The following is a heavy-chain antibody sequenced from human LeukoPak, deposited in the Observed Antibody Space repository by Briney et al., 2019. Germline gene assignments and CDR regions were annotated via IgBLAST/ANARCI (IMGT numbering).Heavy chain of an antibody. Sequence: SETLSLTCTVSGGSISSYYWSWIRQPPGKGLEWIGYIYYSGSTNYNPSLKSRVTISVDTSKNQFSLKLSSVTAADTAVYYCARDYHSGWSYFGYWGQGTLVTVSS. CDR2: IYYSGST. D-gene: IGHD6-19*01. V-gene: IGHV4-59*01. CDR1: GGSISSYY. CDR3: ARDYHSGWSYFGY. J-gene: IGHJ4*02.